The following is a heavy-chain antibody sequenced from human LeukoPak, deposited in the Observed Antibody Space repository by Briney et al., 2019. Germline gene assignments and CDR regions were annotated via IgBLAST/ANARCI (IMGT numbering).Heavy chain of an antibody. Sequence: GGSLRLSCATSGFTFRNYEMNWVRQAPGKGLEWVSYISSSGSTRHYADSVKGRFTISRDNAKNSLYLQMNSLRAEDTAVYYCARDVTEEPSDYWGQGTLVTVSS. CDR2: ISSSGSTR. CDR1: GFTFRNYE. D-gene: IGHD1-14*01. V-gene: IGHV3-48*03. CDR3: ARDVTEEPSDY. J-gene: IGHJ4*02.